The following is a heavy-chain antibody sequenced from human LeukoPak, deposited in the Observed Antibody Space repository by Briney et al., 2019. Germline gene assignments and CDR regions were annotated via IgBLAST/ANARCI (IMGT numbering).Heavy chain of an antibody. D-gene: IGHD5-24*01. CDR3: TRVGYIDGGIDY. CDR2: IKQDGSKK. Sequence: PGGSLRLSCVASGFPFSSCWMTWVRQAPGKGLEWVANIKQDGSKKSYVDSVKGRFTISRDNAKNSLYLQMNSLRAEDTAIYYCTRVGYIDGGIDYWGQGTLVTVSS. V-gene: IGHV3-7*04. CDR1: GFPFSSCW. J-gene: IGHJ4*02.